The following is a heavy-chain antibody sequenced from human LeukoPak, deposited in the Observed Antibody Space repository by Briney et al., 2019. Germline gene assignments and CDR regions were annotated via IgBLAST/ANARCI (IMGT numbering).Heavy chain of an antibody. V-gene: IGHV3-48*04. J-gene: IGHJ4*02. CDR3: AKDKRNSGSPRFLYDY. D-gene: IGHD1-26*01. CDR1: GFTFSSYA. Sequence: PGGSLRLSCAASGFTFSSYAMSWVRQAPGKGLEWVSYISSSSSTIYYADSVKGRFTISRDNAKNSLYLQMNSLRAEDTAVYYCAKDKRNSGSPRFLYDYWGQGTLVTVSS. CDR2: ISSSSSTI.